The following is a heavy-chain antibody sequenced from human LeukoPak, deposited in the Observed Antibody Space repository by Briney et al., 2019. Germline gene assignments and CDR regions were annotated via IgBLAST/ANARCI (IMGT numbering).Heavy chain of an antibody. CDR2: ISSSSSVR. J-gene: IGHJ6*04. D-gene: IGHD3-10*02. CDR3: AELGITMIGGV. V-gene: IGHV3-48*01. CDR1: GFTFSSYS. Sequence: AGGSLRLSCAASGFTFSSYSMNWVRQAPGKGLEWVSYISSSSSVRYYADSVKGRFTISRDNANKSLYLQMNSLRAEDTAVYYCAELGITMIGGVWGKGTTVTISS.